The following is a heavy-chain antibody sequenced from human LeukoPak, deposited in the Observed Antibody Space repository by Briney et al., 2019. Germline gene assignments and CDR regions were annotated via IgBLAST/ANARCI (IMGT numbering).Heavy chain of an antibody. CDR2: IYSGGTT. CDR3: ARDSGLYWYFDL. Sequence: PGGSLRLSCAASGFTVSSNYMSWVRQAPGKGLEWVSLIYSGGTTHYADSVKGRFTIARDNSKNTLYLQMNSLRAEDTAVYYCARDSGLYWYFDLWGRGTLVTVSS. J-gene: IGHJ2*01. V-gene: IGHV3-53*01. CDR1: GFTVSSNY.